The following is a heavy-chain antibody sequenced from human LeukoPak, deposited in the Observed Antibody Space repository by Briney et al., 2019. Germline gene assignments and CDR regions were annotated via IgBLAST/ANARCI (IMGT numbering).Heavy chain of an antibody. CDR2: IRYDGSNK. J-gene: IGHJ4*02. D-gene: IGHD6-19*01. V-gene: IGHV3-30*02. CDR1: GFTFSSYG. CDR3: AKDRRGRYSSGCLDY. Sequence: GGSLRLSCAASGFTFSSYGMHWVRQAPGKGLEWVAFIRYDGSNKYCADSVKGRFTISRDNSKNTLYQQMNSLRAEDTAVYYCAKDRRGRYSSGCLDYWGQGTLVTVSS.